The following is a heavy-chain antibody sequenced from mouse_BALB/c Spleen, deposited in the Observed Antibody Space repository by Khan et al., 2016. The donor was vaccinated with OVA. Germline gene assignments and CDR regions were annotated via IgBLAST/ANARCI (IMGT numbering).Heavy chain of an antibody. Sequence: EVELVEPGGGLVQPGGSRKLSCAASGFTFIDYGMAWVRQTPGKGPEWIAFISSVAYSIYYADTVTGRFTISRENAQNTLYLERSSLRSDATAMYYCARGGFAYWGQGTLVTVSA. CDR3: ARGGFAY. CDR2: ISSVAYSI. J-gene: IGHJ3*01. CDR1: GFTFIDYG. V-gene: IGHV5-15*02.